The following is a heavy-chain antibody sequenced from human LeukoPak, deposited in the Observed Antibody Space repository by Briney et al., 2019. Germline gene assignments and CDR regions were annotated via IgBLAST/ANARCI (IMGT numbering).Heavy chain of an antibody. V-gene: IGHV3-48*03. Sequence: GGSLRLSCAASGFTSSSYEMNWVRQAPGKGLEWVSYISSGASTIYYADSVKGRFTISRDNAKNSLYLQMNSLRAEDTAVYYCARDSTATGLDFDYWGQGTLVTVSS. J-gene: IGHJ4*02. CDR3: ARDSTATGLDFDY. CDR1: GFTSSSYE. CDR2: ISSGASTI. D-gene: IGHD2-15*01.